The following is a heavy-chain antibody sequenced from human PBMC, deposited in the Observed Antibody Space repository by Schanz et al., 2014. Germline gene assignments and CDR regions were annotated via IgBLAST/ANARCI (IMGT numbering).Heavy chain of an antibody. Sequence: QVQLVESGGGVVQPGGSLRLSCAASGFTFSSYGMHWVRQAPGKGLEWVAVIWYDGNNKFYADSVKGRFTISRDTAENSVYLQMNSLRAEDTAVYYCARDGYRNGRPFDHWGQGTLVTVSS. D-gene: IGHD5-18*01. CDR1: GFTFSSYG. CDR3: ARDGYRNGRPFDH. J-gene: IGHJ4*02. CDR2: IWYDGNNK. V-gene: IGHV3-33*01.